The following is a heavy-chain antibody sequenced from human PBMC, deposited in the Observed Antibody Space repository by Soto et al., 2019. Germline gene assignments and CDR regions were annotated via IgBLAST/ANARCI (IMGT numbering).Heavy chain of an antibody. D-gene: IGHD6-13*01. CDR2: IYYSGST. CDR3: ASYRADPLAAAGTHDAFDI. V-gene: IGHV4-39*01. J-gene: IGHJ3*02. Sequence: SETLSLTCTVSGGSISSSSYYWGWIRQPPGKGLEWIGSIYYSGSTYYNTSLKSRVTISVDTSKNQFSLKLSSVTAADTAVYYCASYRADPLAAAGTHDAFDIWGQGTMVTVSS. CDR1: GGSISSSSYY.